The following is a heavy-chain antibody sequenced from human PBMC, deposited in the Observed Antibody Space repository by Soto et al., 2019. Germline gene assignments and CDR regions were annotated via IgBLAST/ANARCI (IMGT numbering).Heavy chain of an antibody. D-gene: IGHD3-3*02. V-gene: IGHV3-7*01. Sequence: LRLSCAASGFTFSGYWMGWVRQAPGKGLELLGNIHQDGSQKYYVDSIKGRFTMSRDNGKNSLYLRMNSLRVEDTAVYYCARHGHFFFDFWGQGTLVTVSS. CDR3: ARHGHFFFDF. J-gene: IGHJ4*02. CDR2: IHQDGSQK. CDR1: GFTFSGYW.